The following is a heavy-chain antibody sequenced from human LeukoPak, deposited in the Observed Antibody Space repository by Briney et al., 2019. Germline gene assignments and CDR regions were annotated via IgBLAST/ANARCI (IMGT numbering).Heavy chain of an antibody. CDR3: ARREQQLGYYFDY. V-gene: IGHV4-39*01. D-gene: IGHD6-13*01. J-gene: IGHJ4*02. Sequence: TSETLSLTCTVSGGSISSSSYYWGWIRQPPGKGLEWIGSIYYSGSTYYNPSLKSRVTISVDTSKNQFSLKLSSVTAADTAVHYCARREQQLGYYFDYWGQGTLVTVS. CDR1: GGSISSSSYY. CDR2: IYYSGST.